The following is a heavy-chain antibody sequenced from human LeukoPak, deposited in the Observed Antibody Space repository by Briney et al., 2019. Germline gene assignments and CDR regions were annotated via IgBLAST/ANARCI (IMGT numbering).Heavy chain of an antibody. CDR1: GFTFSNYW. V-gene: IGHV3-7*03. D-gene: IGHD4-17*01. CDR2: IKRDGSEK. Sequence: PGGSLRLSCAASGFTFSNYWMNWVRQAPGKGLEWVANIKRDGSEKYYVDSVKGRFTISRDNAKNLLYLQMNSLRAEDTAVYYCVKTAYGDYGYFDYWGRGTLVTDSS. CDR3: VKTAYGDYGYFDY. J-gene: IGHJ4*02.